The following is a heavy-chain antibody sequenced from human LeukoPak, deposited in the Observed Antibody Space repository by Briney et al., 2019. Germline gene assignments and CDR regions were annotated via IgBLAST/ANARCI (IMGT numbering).Heavy chain of an antibody. J-gene: IGHJ5*02. CDR2: IYYSGST. CDR3: ARGWTYSSGSDGDWFDP. Sequence: PSETLSLTCTVSGGSISSYYWSWIRQPPGKGLEWIGYIYYSGSTNYNPSLKSRVTISVDTSKNQFSLKLSSVTAADTAVYYCARGWTYSSGSDGDWFDPWGQGTLVTVSS. V-gene: IGHV4-59*12. CDR1: GGSISSYY. D-gene: IGHD6-19*01.